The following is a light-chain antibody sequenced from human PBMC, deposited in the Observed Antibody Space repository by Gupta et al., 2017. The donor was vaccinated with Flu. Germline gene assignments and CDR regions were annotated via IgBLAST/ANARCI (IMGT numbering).Light chain of an antibody. CDR3: QQFHEFFS. Sequence: IQLTQSPSSLSASVGDRVTITCQASQDIRNLVNWYRHKPGKAPELLISAASNLETGVPSRFTGGGSGTEFIFTISSLQPDDIATYYCQQFHEFFSFGQGTKLEIK. CDR2: AAS. V-gene: IGKV1-33*01. J-gene: IGKJ2*03. CDR1: QDIRNL.